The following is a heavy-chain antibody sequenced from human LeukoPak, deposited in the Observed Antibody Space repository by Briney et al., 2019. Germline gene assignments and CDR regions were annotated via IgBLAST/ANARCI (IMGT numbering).Heavy chain of an antibody. V-gene: IGHV3-64*04. CDR1: GFTFSSYA. J-gene: IGHJ4*02. CDR3: AKGWVTFGGVIDPLGY. Sequence: GGSLRLSCSASGFTFSSYAMPWVRQAPGKGLEYVSAISSNGGSTYYADSVKGRLTISRDNSKNTMYLLMNSLRAEDTAVYYCAKGWVTFGGVIDPLGYWGQGTLVTVSS. D-gene: IGHD3-16*02. CDR2: ISSNGGST.